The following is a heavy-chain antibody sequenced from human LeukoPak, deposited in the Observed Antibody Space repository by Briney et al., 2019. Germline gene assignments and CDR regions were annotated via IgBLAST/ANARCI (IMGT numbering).Heavy chain of an antibody. CDR2: MSYDGSNK. CDR1: GFTFSSYA. V-gene: IGHV3-30*18. CDR3: AKDLRRSGQQPTDAFDI. Sequence: PGGSLRLSCAASGFTFSSYAMHWVRQAPGKGLEWVAVMSYDGSNKYYADSVKGRFTISRDNSKNTLFLQMNCLRAEDMAVYYCAKDLRRSGQQPTDAFDIWGQGTMVTVSS. D-gene: IGHD6-13*01. J-gene: IGHJ3*02.